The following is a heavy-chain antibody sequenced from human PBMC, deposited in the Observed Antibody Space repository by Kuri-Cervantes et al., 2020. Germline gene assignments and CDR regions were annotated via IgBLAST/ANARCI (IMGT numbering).Heavy chain of an antibody. V-gene: IGHV3-21*01. CDR3: ARVQVTSSWFRCYYYYMDV. D-gene: IGHD6-13*01. Sequence: LSLTCAASGFTFSSYSMNWVRQAPGKGLEWVSSISSSSYIYYADSVKGRFTISRDNSKNTLYLQMNSLRAEDTAVYYCARVQVTSSWFRCYYYYMDVWGKGTTVTDSS. CDR1: GFTFSSYS. CDR2: ISSSSYI. J-gene: IGHJ6*03.